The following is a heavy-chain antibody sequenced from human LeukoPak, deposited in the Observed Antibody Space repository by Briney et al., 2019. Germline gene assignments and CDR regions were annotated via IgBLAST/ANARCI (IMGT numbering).Heavy chain of an antibody. V-gene: IGHV3-11*01. CDR2: ISSSGTTI. CDR1: GFTFTDFY. Sequence: GGSLRLSCAASGFTFTDFYMSWIRQAPGKGLEWDSYISSSGTTIYYADSVMGRFTISRDNAKNSLYLQMNSLRAEDTAVYYCARALTGFIPGNWGQGTLVTVSS. J-gene: IGHJ4*02. CDR3: ARALTGFIPGN. D-gene: IGHD3-9*01.